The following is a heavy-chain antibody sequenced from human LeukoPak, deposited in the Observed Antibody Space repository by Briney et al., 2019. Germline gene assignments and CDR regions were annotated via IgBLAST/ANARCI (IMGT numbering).Heavy chain of an antibody. V-gene: IGHV3-48*04. CDR1: GFTFTNYG. D-gene: IGHD3-3*01. CDR2: ISNSAI. CDR3: ARVDDFWSGYYGIDY. J-gene: IGHJ4*02. Sequence: PGGSLRLSCATSGFTFTNYGINWVRQAPGKGLEWVSYISNSAILYADSVKGRFTISRDNAKNSLYLQMNSLRAEDTAVYYCARVDDFWSGYYGIDYWGQGTLVTVSS.